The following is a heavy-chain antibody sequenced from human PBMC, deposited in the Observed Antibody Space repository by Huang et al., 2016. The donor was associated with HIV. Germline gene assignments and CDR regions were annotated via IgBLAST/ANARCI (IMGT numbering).Heavy chain of an antibody. D-gene: IGHD3-22*01. CDR2: ISKTSGAT. V-gene: IGHV3-48*01. CDR3: VRDSSSGLQLRY. Sequence: EVQLVESGGGLAQPGGSLRLSCVASGYTFSTYSVNWVRQAQGKGLEWVSYISKTSGATSYAESGKGRFTVSRDNVKNSLYLQMNRLRVEDTAMYYCVRDSSSGLQLRYWGQGALVIVS. J-gene: IGHJ4*02. CDR1: GYTFSTYS.